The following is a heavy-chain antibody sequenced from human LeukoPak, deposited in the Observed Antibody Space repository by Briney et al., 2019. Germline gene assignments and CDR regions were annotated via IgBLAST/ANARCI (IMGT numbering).Heavy chain of an antibody. CDR3: ARSILSTVSPDY. J-gene: IGHJ4*02. CDR2: IIPIFGTA. Sequence: ASVKVSCKASGGTFSSYAISWVRQAPGQGLEWMGGIIPIFGTANYAQKFQGRVTITADESTSTAYMELSSLRSEDTAVYYCARSILSTVSPDYWGQGTLVTVSS. CDR1: GGTFSSYA. V-gene: IGHV1-69*13. D-gene: IGHD4-17*01.